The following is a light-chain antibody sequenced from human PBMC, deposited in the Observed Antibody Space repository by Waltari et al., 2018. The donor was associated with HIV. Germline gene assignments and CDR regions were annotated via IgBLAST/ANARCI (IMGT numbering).Light chain of an antibody. V-gene: IGLV3-27*01. CDR2: KDN. CDR1: ILAKTY. Sequence: SFELTQPSSVSVSPGQTARITCSGDILAKTYFRWLQQRPGQAPLLIIFKDNERPSGIPERFSGSSTGTTVTLTISGVQVEDEADYYCYSAANYIWVFGGGTRLTVL. J-gene: IGLJ3*02. CDR3: YSAANYIWV.